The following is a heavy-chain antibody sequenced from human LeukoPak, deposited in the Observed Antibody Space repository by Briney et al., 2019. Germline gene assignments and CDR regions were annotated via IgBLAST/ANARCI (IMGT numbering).Heavy chain of an antibody. CDR3: ARTNYYFYYMDV. CDR1: GGSINGNDYY. D-gene: IGHD2-8*01. Sequence: SETLSLTCTVSGGSINGNDYYWGWIRQPPGKGLAWIGSIYYSGSTYYNPSLKSRVTISVDTSKNQFFLRLSSVTAADTAMYYCARTNYYFYYMDVWGRGTTVTVSS. J-gene: IGHJ6*03. V-gene: IGHV4-39*01. CDR2: IYYSGST.